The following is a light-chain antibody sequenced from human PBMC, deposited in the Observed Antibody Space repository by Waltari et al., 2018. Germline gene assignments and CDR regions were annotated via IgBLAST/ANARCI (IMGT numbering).Light chain of an antibody. V-gene: IGKV4-1*01. CDR2: WAS. Sequence: DIVMTQSPDSLTVSLGERATINCKSTQSVLSSSNTKNDLGWYQQKPGQPPKLLITWASTRDAGVPDRFSGSGSGTDFTLTISSLQAEDVAVYYCQQCYTFPYTFGQGTKLEIK. CDR1: QSVLSSSNTKND. J-gene: IGKJ2*01. CDR3: QQCYTFPYT.